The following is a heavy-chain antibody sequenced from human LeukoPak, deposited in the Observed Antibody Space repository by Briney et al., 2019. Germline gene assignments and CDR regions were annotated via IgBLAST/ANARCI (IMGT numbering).Heavy chain of an antibody. CDR1: GFTFSGYW. CDR3: ARDPYGWNQLDY. Sequence: PGGSLRLSCATSGFTFSGYWMTWVRQAPGKGLEWVANIKEDESETYYVDSVKGRFTISRDNTKSSLYLQMNSLRVEDTAVYYCARDPYGWNQLDYWGQGTLVTVSS. V-gene: IGHV3-7*01. CDR2: IKEDESET. J-gene: IGHJ4*02. D-gene: IGHD6-19*01.